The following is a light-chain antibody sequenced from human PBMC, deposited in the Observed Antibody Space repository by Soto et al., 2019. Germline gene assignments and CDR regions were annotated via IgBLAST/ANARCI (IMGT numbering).Light chain of an antibody. V-gene: IGKV3D-15*01. Sequence: PGQRATRSCIASQSVSGNLLAWYQQKPGQAPRLLIHGASRRAPGIPDRVSGSGSGTDFTLTISSLQSDDFAVYYCQQFNNWPLTFGQRTKVDIK. CDR3: QQFNNWPLT. CDR1: QSVSGN. J-gene: IGKJ3*01. CDR2: GAS.